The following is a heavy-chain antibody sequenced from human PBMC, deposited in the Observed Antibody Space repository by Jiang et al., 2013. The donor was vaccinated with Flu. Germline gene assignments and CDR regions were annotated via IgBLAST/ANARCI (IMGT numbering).Heavy chain of an antibody. CDR2: MYYSGST. CDR3: ARRDNWGNWYFDL. Sequence: LLKPSETLSLTCTVSGGSISSSSYYWGWIRQPPGKGLEWIGSMYYSGSTYYNPSLKSRVTISVDTSKNQFSLKLSSVTAADTAVYYCARRDNWGNWYFDLWGRGTLVTVSS. D-gene: IGHD7-27*01. V-gene: IGHV4-39*01. CDR1: GGSISSSSYY. J-gene: IGHJ2*01.